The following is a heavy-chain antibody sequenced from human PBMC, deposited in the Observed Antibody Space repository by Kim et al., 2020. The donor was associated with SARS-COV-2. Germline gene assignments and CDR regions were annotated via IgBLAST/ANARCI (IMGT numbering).Heavy chain of an antibody. V-gene: IGHV3-21*01. CDR1: GFTFSSYS. CDR3: ARGETVGIAAPY. CDR2: ISSSSSYI. D-gene: IGHD6-6*01. J-gene: IGHJ4*02. Sequence: GGSLRLSCAASGFTFSSYSMNWVRQAPGKGLEWVSSISSSSSYIYYADSVKGRFTISRDNAKNSLYLQMNSLRAEDTAVYYCARGETVGIAAPYWGQGTLVTVSS.